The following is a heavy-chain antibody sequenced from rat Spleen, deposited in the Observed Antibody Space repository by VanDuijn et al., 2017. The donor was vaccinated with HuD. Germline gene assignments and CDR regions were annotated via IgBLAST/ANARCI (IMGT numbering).Heavy chain of an antibody. Sequence: QVQLKESGPGLVQPSQTLSLTCTVSGFSLTSYHVHWVRQPPGKGLEWMGGIWGDGSTNYNSDLKSRLSISRDTSKSQVFLKMNSLQTEDTDIYVCPRNRYRYNSGYVMDAWGQGASVTVSA. CDR2: IWGDGST. CDR1: GFSLTSYH. D-gene: IGHD1-5*01. V-gene: IGHV2-1*01. J-gene: IGHJ4*01. CDR3: PRNRYRYNSGYVMDA.